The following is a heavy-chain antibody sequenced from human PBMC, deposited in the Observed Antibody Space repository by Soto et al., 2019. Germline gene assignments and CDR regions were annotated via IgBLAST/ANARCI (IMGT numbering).Heavy chain of an antibody. J-gene: IGHJ4*02. V-gene: IGHV4-59*01. Sequence: KSSETLSLTCTVSGGSISSYYWSWIRQPPGKGLEWIGYIYYSGSTNYNPSLKSRVTISVDTSKNQFSLKLSSVTAADTAVYYCASGYSSSGGAFDYWGQGALVTVSS. D-gene: IGHD6-6*01. CDR3: ASGYSSSGGAFDY. CDR2: IYYSGST. CDR1: GGSISSYY.